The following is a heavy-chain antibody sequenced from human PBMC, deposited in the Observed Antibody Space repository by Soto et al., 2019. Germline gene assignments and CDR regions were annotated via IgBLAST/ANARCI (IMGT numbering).Heavy chain of an antibody. Sequence: PGGSLRLSCAASEITFSTYGMHWVRQAPGKGLEWVALVSYDGDSKYYADSVKGRFTISRDNSKDTLYLQMNNLRTEDTAVYYCAKDSERYCSSTTCSMAGSQAVWGQGTTVTVSS. CDR3: AKDSERYCSSTTCSMAGSQAV. CDR1: EITFSTYG. V-gene: IGHV3-30*18. D-gene: IGHD2-2*01. J-gene: IGHJ6*02. CDR2: VSYDGDSK.